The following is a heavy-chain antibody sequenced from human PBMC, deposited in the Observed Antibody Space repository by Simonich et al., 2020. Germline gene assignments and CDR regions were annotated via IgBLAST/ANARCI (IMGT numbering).Heavy chain of an antibody. CDR3: ARGAGDRAFDI. V-gene: IGHV1-3*01. CDR2: INAGNGNK. CDR1: GYTFTSYA. D-gene: IGHD7-27*01. J-gene: IGHJ3*02. Sequence: QVQLVQSGAEVKKPGASVKVSCKASGYTFTSYAMHWVRQAPGQRLEWRGRINAGNGNKKYSQKFQGRVTITRDTSASTAYMELSSLRSEDTAVYYCARGAGDRAFDIWGQGTMVTVSS.